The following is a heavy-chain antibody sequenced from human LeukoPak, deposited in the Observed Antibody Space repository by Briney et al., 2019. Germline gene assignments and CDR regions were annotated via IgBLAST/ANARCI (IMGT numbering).Heavy chain of an antibody. J-gene: IGHJ3*02. CDR2: IYTSGST. CDR3: AGSAEGSLLPFDAFDI. Sequence: SETLSLTCTVSGGSIIRYYRSWMPQPVGKGLEWVGRIYTSGSTNYNHPLKSRVTMSVDTSKNQFSLKLSSVTAADTAVYYCAGSAEGSLLPFDAFDIWGQGTMVTVPS. D-gene: IGHD1-14*01. V-gene: IGHV4-4*07. CDR1: GGSIIRYY.